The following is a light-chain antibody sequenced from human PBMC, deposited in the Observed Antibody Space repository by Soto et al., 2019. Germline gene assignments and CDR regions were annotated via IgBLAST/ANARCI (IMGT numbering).Light chain of an antibody. J-gene: IGKJ2*01. Sequence: EIVLTQSPGTLSLSPGERATLSCRASQSITRSYLAWYQQKPGQAPRLLIYSASSRAPDIPDRFSGSGSGTSFTLTISRGEPEDFAVYYCQHYDSSPMYTFGQGNKLEIK. CDR2: SAS. V-gene: IGKV3-20*01. CDR1: QSITRSY. CDR3: QHYDSSPMYT.